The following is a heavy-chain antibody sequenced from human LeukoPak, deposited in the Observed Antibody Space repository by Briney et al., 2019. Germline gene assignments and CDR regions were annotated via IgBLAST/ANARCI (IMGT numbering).Heavy chain of an antibody. CDR1: GGSICSYS. Sequence: SETLSLTCTVSGGSICSYSWNWMRQSPGRGLEWIGYVYYSGSTIYNPSLRSRVTISVDTSKNQFSLKLSSVTAADTAVYYCARLKARDAFDIWGQGTVVTVSS. CDR2: VYYSGST. J-gene: IGHJ3*02. V-gene: IGHV4-59*08. CDR3: ARLKARDAFDI.